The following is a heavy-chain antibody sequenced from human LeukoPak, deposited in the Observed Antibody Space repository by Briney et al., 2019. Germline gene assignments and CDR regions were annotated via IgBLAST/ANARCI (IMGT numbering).Heavy chain of an antibody. J-gene: IGHJ4*02. CDR2: ISHSGTT. CDR3: LTEKGVIDDPFDY. CDR1: GYSISSSYY. Sequence: SETLSLTCAVSGYSISSSYYWGWIRQPPGKGLEWIGTISHSGTTFYNSSLQTRVTISLDTSRNHFSLNLTSMTAADTAVYYCLTEKGVIDDPFDYLGQGTLVTVSS. D-gene: IGHD3-16*02. V-gene: IGHV4-38-2*01.